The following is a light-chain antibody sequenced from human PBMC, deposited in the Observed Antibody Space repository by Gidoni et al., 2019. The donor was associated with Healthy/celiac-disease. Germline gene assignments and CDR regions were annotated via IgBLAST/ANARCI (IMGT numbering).Light chain of an antibody. CDR1: SSNIGAGYE. CDR3: QSYDSSLCWV. CDR2: GNR. V-gene: IGLV1-40*01. J-gene: IGLJ3*02. Sequence: QSGLTQPPSVAGAPGQRGTISCTVSSSNIGAGYEVHWYQQLPGTAPKLLSYGNRHRPPGVPARFSGSKSGTSASLAIPALQAEDESEYCFQSYDSSLCWVFGGGTKLTVL.